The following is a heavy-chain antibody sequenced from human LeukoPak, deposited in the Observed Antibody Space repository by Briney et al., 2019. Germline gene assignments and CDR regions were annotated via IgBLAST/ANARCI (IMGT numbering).Heavy chain of an antibody. D-gene: IGHD3-22*01. CDR3: AKGSSGYFFDL. CDR1: GFIFNNYG. Sequence: GGSLRLSCAASGFIFNNYGLVWVRQAPGKGLEWVSAISNDGGGTTYADFVKGRFTISRDNSKNTLFLQMDSLRAGDTALYYCAKGSSGYFFDLWGQGTLVTVSS. J-gene: IGHJ4*02. CDR2: ISNDGGGT. V-gene: IGHV3-23*01.